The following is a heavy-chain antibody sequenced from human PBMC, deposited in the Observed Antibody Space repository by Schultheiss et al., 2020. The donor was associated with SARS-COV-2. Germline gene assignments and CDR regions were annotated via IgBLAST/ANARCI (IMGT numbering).Heavy chain of an antibody. J-gene: IGHJ5*02. Sequence: SQTLSLTCAVYGGSFSGYYWIWIRQPPGKGLEWIGEINHSGSTNYNASLKSRVTISVDTSENQFSLKLSSVTAADTAVYYCARVGAPDYYDSSGYYAAWGQGTLVTVSS. D-gene: IGHD3-22*01. CDR3: ARVGAPDYYDSSGYYAA. CDR1: GGSFSGYY. CDR2: INHSGST. V-gene: IGHV4-34*01.